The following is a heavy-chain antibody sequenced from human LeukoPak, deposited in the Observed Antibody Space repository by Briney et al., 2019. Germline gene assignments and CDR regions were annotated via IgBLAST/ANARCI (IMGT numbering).Heavy chain of an antibody. CDR1: GYTFTSYD. J-gene: IGHJ6*02. V-gene: IGHV1-8*01. D-gene: IGHD1-1*01. CDR2: MNPNSGNT. CDR3: VRDNWNDEYYYYYYGMDV. Sequence: ASVKVSCKASGYTFTSYDINWVRQATGQGLEWMGWMNPNSGNTGYAQKFQGRVTMTRNTSISTAYMELSSLRSEDTAVYYCVRDNWNDEYYYYYYGMDVWGQGTTVTVSS.